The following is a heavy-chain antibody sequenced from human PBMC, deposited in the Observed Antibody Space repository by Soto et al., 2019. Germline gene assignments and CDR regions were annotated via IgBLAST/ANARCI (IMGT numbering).Heavy chain of an antibody. J-gene: IGHJ4*02. D-gene: IGHD3-22*01. CDR3: ARSIYDSSGIDY. Sequence: SETLSLTCTVSGGSISSGGYYWSWIRQHPGKGLEWIGYIYYSGSTYYNPSLKSRVTISVDTSKNQFSLKLSSVTAADTAVYYCARSIYDSSGIDYWGQGTLATVSS. CDR2: IYYSGST. V-gene: IGHV4-31*03. CDR1: GGSISSGGYY.